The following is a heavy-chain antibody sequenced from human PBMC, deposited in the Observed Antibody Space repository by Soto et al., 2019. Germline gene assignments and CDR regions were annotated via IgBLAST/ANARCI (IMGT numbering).Heavy chain of an antibody. J-gene: IGHJ3*02. V-gene: IGHV3-48*01. CDR1: GFTFSSYS. CDR2: ISSSSSTI. Sequence: WGSLRLSCAASGFTFSSYSMNWVRQAPGKGLEWVSYISSSSSTIYYADSVKGRFTISRDNAKNSLYLQMNSLRAEDTAVYYCARDPKINRVAPDAFDIWGQGTMVTVSS. CDR3: ARDPKINRVAPDAFDI. D-gene: IGHD2-15*01.